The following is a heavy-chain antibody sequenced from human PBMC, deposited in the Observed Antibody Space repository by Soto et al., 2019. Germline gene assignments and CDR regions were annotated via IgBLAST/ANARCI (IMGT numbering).Heavy chain of an antibody. CDR3: ARVLPLYYGADFDY. CDR2: IRFDGSNE. D-gene: IGHD4-17*01. Sequence: PGGSLRLSCAVPGGIFHGYGMHWVRQAPGKGLEWVAIIRFDGSNEEYADSVKGRFTISRDNSKNTLYLQMNSLRAEDTAVYYCARVLPLYYGADFDYWGQGTLVTVSS. CDR1: GGIFHGYG. J-gene: IGHJ4*02. V-gene: IGHV3-33*01.